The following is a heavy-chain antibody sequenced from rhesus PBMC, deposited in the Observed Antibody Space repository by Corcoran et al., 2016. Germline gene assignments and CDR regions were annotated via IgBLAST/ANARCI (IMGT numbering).Heavy chain of an antibody. V-gene: IGHV2-174*01. CDR1: GFSLTTSGMG. CDR3: ARYNWNYGYFDF. D-gene: IGHD1-26*01. J-gene: IGHJ4*01. Sequence: QVTLKESGPALVKPTQTLTLTCTFSGFSLTTSGMGVGWIRQPPGKALVWLALIYWDHDKRYSTSLKSSITITKDTSKNQVVLTMTNMDPVDTATYYCARYNWNYGYFDFWGQGVLITVSS. CDR2: IYWDHDK.